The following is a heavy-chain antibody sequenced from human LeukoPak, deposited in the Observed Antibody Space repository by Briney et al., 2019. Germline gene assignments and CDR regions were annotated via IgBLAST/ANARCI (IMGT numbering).Heavy chain of an antibody. V-gene: IGHV1-69*13. CDR1: GGTFSSYA. D-gene: IGHD3-10*01. J-gene: IGHJ5*02. Sequence: GASVKVSCKASGGTFSSYAISWVRQAPGQGLEWMGGIIPIFGTANYAQKFQGRVTITADESTSTAYMELSSLRSEDTAVYYCARGSGRGSGSYYRLMNWFDPWGQGTLVTVSS. CDR2: IIPIFGTA. CDR3: ARGSGRGSGSYYRLMNWFDP.